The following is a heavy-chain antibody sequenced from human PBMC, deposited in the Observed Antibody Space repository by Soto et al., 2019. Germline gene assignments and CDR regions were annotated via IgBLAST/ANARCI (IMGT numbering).Heavy chain of an antibody. J-gene: IGHJ6*03. Sequence: GASVKVSCKASGGTFSSYTICWVRHAPGQGLEWMGRIIPILGIANYAQKFQGRVTITADKSTSTAYMELSSLRSEDTAVYYCAKGLGRYYYYMDVSGKGTTVTVSS. CDR1: GGTFSSYT. D-gene: IGHD2-15*01. CDR3: AKGLGRYYYYMDV. V-gene: IGHV1-69*02. CDR2: IIPILGIA.